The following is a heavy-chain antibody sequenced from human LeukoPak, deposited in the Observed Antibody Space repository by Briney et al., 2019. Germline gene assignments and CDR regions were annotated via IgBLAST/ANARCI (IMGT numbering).Heavy chain of an antibody. J-gene: IGHJ4*02. V-gene: IGHV4-39*07. D-gene: IGHD6-6*01. CDR1: GGSISSSSYY. CDR2: IYYSGST. CDR3: ARNIAARDFDY. Sequence: PSETLSLTCTVSGGSISSSSYYWGWIRQPPGKGLEWIGSIYYSGSTYYNPSLKSRVTISVDTSKKQFSLKLRSVTAADTAVYYCARNIAARDFDYWGQGTLVTVSS.